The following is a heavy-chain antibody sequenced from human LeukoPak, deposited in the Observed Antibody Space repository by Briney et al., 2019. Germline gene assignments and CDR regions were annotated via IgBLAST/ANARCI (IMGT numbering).Heavy chain of an antibody. CDR3: ARDRRGGDAFDI. Sequence: SVKVSCKASGGIFSKYGISWVRQAPGQGLEWMGGIIPTFDIANYAQKFQGRVTISADKSTSTDYMELSSLRSEDTAMYYCARDRRGGDAFDIWGQGTMVTVSS. CDR1: GGIFSKYG. CDR2: IIPTFDIA. D-gene: IGHD6-25*01. V-gene: IGHV1-69*10. J-gene: IGHJ3*02.